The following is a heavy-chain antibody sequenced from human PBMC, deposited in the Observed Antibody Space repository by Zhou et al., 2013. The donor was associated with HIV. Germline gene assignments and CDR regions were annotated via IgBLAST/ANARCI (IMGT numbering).Heavy chain of an antibody. J-gene: IGHJ4*02. D-gene: IGHD3-22*01. CDR2: ISAHNGNT. CDR1: TYNFRTYG. CDR3: ARVVYYYDARGLDS. Sequence: QVQLVQSGAEMKKPGASVKVSCKASTYNFRTYGLAWVRQAPGQGLEWMGWISAHNGNTNYAQKFQDRITITTDTSAKTAYLQLRSLKSDDTAIYYCARVVYYYDARGLDSWGQGTLVTVSS. V-gene: IGHV1-18*01.